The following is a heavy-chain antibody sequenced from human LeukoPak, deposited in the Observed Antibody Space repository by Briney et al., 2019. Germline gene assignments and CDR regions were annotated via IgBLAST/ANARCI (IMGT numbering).Heavy chain of an antibody. V-gene: IGHV4-4*07. Sequence: SETLSLTCTVSGGSISGYYWNWIRQPAGKGLEWIGRVYTSGSSTYNPSLKSRVTISLDKSKNQFSLKLSSVTAAETAVYYCARADFWSGYYNYWGQGTLVTVSS. J-gene: IGHJ4*02. CDR2: VYTSGSS. CDR3: ARADFWSGYYNY. CDR1: GGSISGYY. D-gene: IGHD3-3*01.